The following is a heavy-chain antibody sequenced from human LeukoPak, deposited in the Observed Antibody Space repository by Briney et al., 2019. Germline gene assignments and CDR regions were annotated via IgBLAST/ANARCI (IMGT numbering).Heavy chain of an antibody. Sequence: GGSLRLSCAASGFTFSSYLMHWVRQAPGKGLVWVSRINSDGSSTSYADSVKGRFTISRDNAKNTLYLQMNSLRAEDTAVYYCARVTNLHYYDSSGYYYWGQGTLVTVSS. CDR3: ARVTNLHYYDSSGYYY. D-gene: IGHD3-22*01. J-gene: IGHJ4*02. CDR1: GFTFSSYL. V-gene: IGHV3-74*01. CDR2: INSDGSST.